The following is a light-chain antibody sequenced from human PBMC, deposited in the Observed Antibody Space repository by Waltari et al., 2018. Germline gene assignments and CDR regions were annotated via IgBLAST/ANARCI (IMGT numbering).Light chain of an antibody. Sequence: QSALTQPASVSGSPGQSITISCPGTSIDVGGYNYVSWYQQHPGKAPKLMIYEVPNPPLGLFICVSGSRTGNTAALTISGPEAEDAVDYSCMSSTRTAPLFGGGTKLTVV. V-gene: IGLV2-14*01. CDR2: EVP. CDR3: MSSTRTAPL. J-gene: IGLJ3*02. CDR1: SIDVGGYNY.